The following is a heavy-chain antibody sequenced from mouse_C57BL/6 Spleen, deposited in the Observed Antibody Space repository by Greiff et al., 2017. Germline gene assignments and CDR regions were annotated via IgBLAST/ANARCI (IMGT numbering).Heavy chain of an antibody. Sequence: QVQLQQSGAELMKPGASVKLSCKATGYTFTGYWIEWVKQRPGHGLEWIGEILPGSGSTNYNEKFKGEATITADKSSNTASLQISSLTTEDSAIYYCARFRYGSSYWFAYWGQGTLVTVSA. CDR3: ARFRYGSSYWFAY. CDR2: ILPGSGST. J-gene: IGHJ3*01. V-gene: IGHV1-9*01. CDR1: GYTFTGYW. D-gene: IGHD1-1*01.